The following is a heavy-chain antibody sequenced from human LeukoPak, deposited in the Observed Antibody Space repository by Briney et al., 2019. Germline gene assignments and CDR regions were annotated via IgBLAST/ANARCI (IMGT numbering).Heavy chain of an antibody. CDR3: ARVTRYCSGGSCSENDY. CDR1: GFTFSSYS. J-gene: IGHJ4*02. Sequence: GGSLRLSCAASGFTFSSYSMNWVRQAPGKGLEWVSSISISSSYIYYADSVKGRYTISRDNAKNSLYLQMNSLRAEDTAVYYCARVTRYCSGGSCSENDYWGQGTLVTVSS. V-gene: IGHV3-21*01. D-gene: IGHD2-15*01. CDR2: ISISSSYI.